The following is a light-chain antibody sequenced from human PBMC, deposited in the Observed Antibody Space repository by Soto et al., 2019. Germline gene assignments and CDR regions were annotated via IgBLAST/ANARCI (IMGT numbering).Light chain of an antibody. CDR2: KIS. Sequence: DIVLTQTPLSSPVTLGQPASISCRSSQSLVHSDGNTYLSWLHQRPGQPPRLLIYKISNRLSGGSDRFSSSWAGKDFTRKISRVEAGDVGFYYCMQSTLFPLTFGQGTKVEIQ. CDR1: QSLVHSDGNTY. CDR3: MQSTLFPLT. V-gene: IGKV2-24*01. J-gene: IGKJ1*01.